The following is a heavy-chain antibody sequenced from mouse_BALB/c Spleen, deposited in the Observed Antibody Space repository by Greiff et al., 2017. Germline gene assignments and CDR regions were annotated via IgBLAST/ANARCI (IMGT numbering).Heavy chain of an antibody. D-gene: IGHD2-10*02. J-gene: IGHJ3*01. Sequence: DVKLVESGGGLVKPGGSLKLSCAASGFTFSDYYMYWVRQTPEKRLEWVATISDGGSYTYYPDSVKGRFTISRDNAKNNLYLQMSSLKSEDTAMYYCAREGGYGNYFSWFAYWGQGTLVTVSA. CDR1: GFTFSDYY. CDR3: AREGGYGNYFSWFAY. CDR2: ISDGGSYT. V-gene: IGHV5-4*02.